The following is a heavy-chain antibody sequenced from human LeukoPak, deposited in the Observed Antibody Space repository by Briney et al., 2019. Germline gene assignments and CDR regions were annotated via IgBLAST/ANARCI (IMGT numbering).Heavy chain of an antibody. V-gene: IGHV1-69*04. D-gene: IGHD6-13*01. CDR1: GGTFSSYA. Sequence: SVKLSCKASGGTFSSYAISWVRQAPGQGLEWIGRIIPIFGIANYAQKFQGRVTITADKSTSTAYMELSSLRSEDTAVYYCARDGIAAAGRGFYDYWGQGTLVTVSS. CDR3: ARDGIAAAGRGFYDY. CDR2: IIPIFGIA. J-gene: IGHJ4*02.